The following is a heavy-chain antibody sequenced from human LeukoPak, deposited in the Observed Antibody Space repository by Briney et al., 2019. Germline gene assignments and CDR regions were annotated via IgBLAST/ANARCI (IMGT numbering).Heavy chain of an antibody. V-gene: IGHV3-53*01. D-gene: IGHD3-3*01. J-gene: IGHJ3*02. CDR2: IYRDGST. CDR1: GVTVSSNY. Sequence: GGSLRLSCAASGVTVSSNYMNWVRQTPGKGLEWVSVIYRDGSTYYADSVRGRFTISRDNSQNTLYLEVNSLRAEDTAVYYCAREGVSNHDTRCGVFDIWGQGTMVTVSS. CDR3: AREGVSNHDTRCGVFDI.